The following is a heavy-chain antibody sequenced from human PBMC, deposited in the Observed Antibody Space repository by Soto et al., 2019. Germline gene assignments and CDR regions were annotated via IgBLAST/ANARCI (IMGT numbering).Heavy chain of an antibody. CDR2: ISSSSSTI. CDR3: ARHPERIAQIGWFDP. Sequence: GGSLRLSCAASGFTFSSCSMNWVRQAPGKGLEWVSYISSSSSTIYYADSVKGRFTISRDNAKNSLYLQMNSLRAEDTAVYYCARHPERIAQIGWFDPWGQGTLVTVS. J-gene: IGHJ5*02. CDR1: GFTFSSCS. V-gene: IGHV3-48*01. D-gene: IGHD6-13*01.